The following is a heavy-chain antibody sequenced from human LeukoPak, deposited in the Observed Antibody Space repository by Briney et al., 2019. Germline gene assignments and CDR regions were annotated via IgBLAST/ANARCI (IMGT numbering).Heavy chain of an antibody. Sequence: GESLKISCKGTGHTFTNTWIAWVRQMPGKGLEWMGIIYPGDSDTIYSPSFQGQVTISVDKSISTACLQWSSLKASDTAMYYCARRNSGNFPFDYWGQGTLVTVSS. CDR1: GHTFTNTW. J-gene: IGHJ4*02. V-gene: IGHV5-51*01. D-gene: IGHD6-19*01. CDR3: ARRNSGNFPFDY. CDR2: IYPGDSDT.